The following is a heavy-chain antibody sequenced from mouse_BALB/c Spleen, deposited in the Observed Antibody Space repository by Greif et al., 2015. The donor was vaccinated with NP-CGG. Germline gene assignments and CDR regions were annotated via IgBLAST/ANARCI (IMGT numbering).Heavy chain of an antibody. CDR1: GYTFTEYT. Sequence: EVQVVESGPELVKPGASVKISCKTSGYTFTEYTMHWVKQSHGESLEWIGGINPNNGGTSYNQKFKGKAILTVDKSSSTAYMELRSLTSEDSAVYYCARGGYYGYGYFDVWGAGTTVTVSS. CDR2: INPNNGGT. CDR3: ARGGYYGYGYFDV. J-gene: IGHJ1*01. D-gene: IGHD1-1*01. V-gene: IGHV1-18*01.